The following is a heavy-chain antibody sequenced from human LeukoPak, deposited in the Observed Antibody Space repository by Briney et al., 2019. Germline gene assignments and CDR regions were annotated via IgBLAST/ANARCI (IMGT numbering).Heavy chain of an antibody. CDR1: GFSFSSYA. CDR3: ARRHDSNGPTGYFDY. J-gene: IGHJ4*02. Sequence: GGSLRLSCAASGFSFSSYAMSWVRQAPGKGLEWVSSVSGSGGSTYNADSVKGRFTISRDNSKNTLDLQVNSLRAEDTAVYYCARRHDSNGPTGYFDYWGQGILVTVSS. CDR2: VSGSGGST. D-gene: IGHD3-22*01. V-gene: IGHV3-23*01.